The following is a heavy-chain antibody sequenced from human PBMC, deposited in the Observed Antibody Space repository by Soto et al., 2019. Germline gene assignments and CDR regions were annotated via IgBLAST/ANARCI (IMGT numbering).Heavy chain of an antibody. J-gene: IGHJ4*02. CDR1: GGSIRNYD. CDR3: ARDHPHSYGVYYFDY. D-gene: IGHD5-18*01. V-gene: IGHV4-59*01. Sequence: SETLSLPGTVSGGSIRNYDWSWIRQPPGKGLEWIGYVYSSGSTHYNPSLQSRVTISADTSKNQVSLKVNSVTAADTAVYYCARDHPHSYGVYYFDYWGQGTPVTVSS. CDR2: VYSSGST.